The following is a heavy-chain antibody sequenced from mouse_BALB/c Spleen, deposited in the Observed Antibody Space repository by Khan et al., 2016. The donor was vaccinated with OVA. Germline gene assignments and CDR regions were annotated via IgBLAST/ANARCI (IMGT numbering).Heavy chain of an antibody. J-gene: IGHJ4*01. CDR3: TRFDGYYDAMDY. CDR1: GYSITSDYT. D-gene: IGHD2-3*01. Sequence: EVQLQESGPDLVKPSQSLSLTCTVTGYSITSDYTWHWIRQFPGNKLEWMGYIHYSGSTNYNPSLKSRISITRDTSKNQFFLQLNSVTIEDTARYCCTRFDGYYDAMDYWGQGTSVTVSS. V-gene: IGHV3-1*02. CDR2: IHYSGST.